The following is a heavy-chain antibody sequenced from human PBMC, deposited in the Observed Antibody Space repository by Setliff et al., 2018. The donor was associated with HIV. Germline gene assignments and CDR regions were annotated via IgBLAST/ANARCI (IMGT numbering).Heavy chain of an antibody. CDR2: VYHGGRT. CDR3: ARGSRQLTIFGVVFKTNYYVMDV. J-gene: IGHJ6*04. CDR1: GHSISSDYY. Sequence: NPSETLSLTCVVSGHSISSDYYWGWIRQSPGKGLVWIGSVYHGGRTYHSPSLKSRVTISTHTSKNQFSLELTSVTAADTAIYYCARGSRQLTIFGVVFKTNYYVMDVWGKGTAVTVSS. D-gene: IGHD3-3*01. V-gene: IGHV4-38-2*01.